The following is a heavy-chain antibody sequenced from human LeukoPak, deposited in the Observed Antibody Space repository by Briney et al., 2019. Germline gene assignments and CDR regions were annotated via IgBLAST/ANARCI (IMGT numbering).Heavy chain of an antibody. CDR3: ASKLPASDAFDV. Sequence: PSETLSLTCTVSGVSINSYYWNWIRRPAGKALEWMGRVYASGRTNYNPSLKSRVIMSVDTSKNQVSLKLRSVTAADTAVYYCASKLPASDAFDVWGQGTVVIVSS. CDR2: VYASGRT. CDR1: GVSINSYY. D-gene: IGHD2-2*01. V-gene: IGHV4-4*07. J-gene: IGHJ3*01.